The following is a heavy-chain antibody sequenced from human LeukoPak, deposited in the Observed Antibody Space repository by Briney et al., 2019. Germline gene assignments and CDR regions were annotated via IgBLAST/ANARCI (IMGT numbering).Heavy chain of an antibody. CDR3: ARDVSAYYYDSSGYRFDY. CDR2: ITPIFGTA. CDR1: GGTFSSYA. Sequence: SVKVSCKASGGTFSSYAISWVRQAPGQGLEWMGRITPIFGTANYAQKFQGRVTITTDESTSTAYMELSSLRSEDTAVYYCARDVSAYYYDSSGYRFDYWGQGTLVTVSS. J-gene: IGHJ4*02. D-gene: IGHD3-22*01. V-gene: IGHV1-69*05.